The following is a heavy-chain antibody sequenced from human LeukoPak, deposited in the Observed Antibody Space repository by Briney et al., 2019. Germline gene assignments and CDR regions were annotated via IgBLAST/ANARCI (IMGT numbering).Heavy chain of an antibody. J-gene: IGHJ4*02. Sequence: GGSLRLSCAASGFTFSSYAVSWVRQAPGKGLEWVSAIGGSGDTTYYADSVRGRVTISRDNSKNTLYLQLNSLRVEDTALYYCAKIAVAGDPFDSWGQGTLVTVSS. CDR3: AKIAVAGDPFDS. CDR1: GFTFSSYA. D-gene: IGHD6-19*01. CDR2: IGGSGDTT. V-gene: IGHV3-23*01.